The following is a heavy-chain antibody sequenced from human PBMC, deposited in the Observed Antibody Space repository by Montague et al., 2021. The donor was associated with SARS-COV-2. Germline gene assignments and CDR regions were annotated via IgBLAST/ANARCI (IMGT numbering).Heavy chain of an antibody. J-gene: IGHJ4*02. CDR1: GGSISSGSYY. D-gene: IGHD2-21*01. Sequence: TLSLTCTVSGGSISSGSYYWSWIRQHPGKGLEWIGYIYYGGSSYYNPSLKSRVTISVGTSKNQFSLRLSSVTAADTAVYYCARARTSLIVVVNEFDYWGQGTLVTVSS. V-gene: IGHV4-31*03. CDR3: ARARTSLIVVVNEFDY. CDR2: IYYGGSS.